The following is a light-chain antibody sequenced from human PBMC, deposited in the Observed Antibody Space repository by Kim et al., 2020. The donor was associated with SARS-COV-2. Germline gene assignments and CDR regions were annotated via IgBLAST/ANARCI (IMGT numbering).Light chain of an antibody. CDR3: HQYNSSPYT. CDR2: KTS. V-gene: IGKV1-5*03. CDR1: QSFSAW. J-gene: IGKJ2*01. Sequence: DIQMTQSPSTLSASVGDRVTITCRASQSFSAWLAWYQQKPGKAPKLLIYKTSSLESGVPSRFSGSGSGTEFTLPISSLQPDDFATYYCHQYNSSPYTFGQGP.